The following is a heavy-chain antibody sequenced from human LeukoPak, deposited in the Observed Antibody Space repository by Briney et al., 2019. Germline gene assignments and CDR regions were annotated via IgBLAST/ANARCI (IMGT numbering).Heavy chain of an antibody. CDR3: ARRLGPAVPGTTSRGYYFDY. J-gene: IGHJ4*02. D-gene: IGHD6-19*01. Sequence: SETLSLTCSVSGGSISSSAYFWGWLRQPPGKGLEWIGTIYYSGGTYYNPSLKSRVTVSVDASKKQFSLKLSSVTAADTAVYYCARRLGPAVPGTTSRGYYFDYWGQGTLVTVSS. CDR1: GGSISSSAYF. V-gene: IGHV4-39*01. CDR2: IYYSGGT.